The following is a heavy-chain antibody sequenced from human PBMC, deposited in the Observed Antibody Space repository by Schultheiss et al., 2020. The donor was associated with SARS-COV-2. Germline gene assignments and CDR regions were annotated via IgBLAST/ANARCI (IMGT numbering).Heavy chain of an antibody. J-gene: IGHJ4*03. D-gene: IGHD2-15*01. Sequence: GESLKISCKASGYIFTNYWIGWVRHMPGKGLEWMGIVYPGDSNTRYSPSFQGQVTISADKSITTVYLQWSSLKASDTAMYYCARHKPKWWFDYWGQGTMVTVSS. CDR1: GYIFTNYW. V-gene: IGHV5-51*01. CDR2: VYPGDSNT. CDR3: ARHKPKWWFDY.